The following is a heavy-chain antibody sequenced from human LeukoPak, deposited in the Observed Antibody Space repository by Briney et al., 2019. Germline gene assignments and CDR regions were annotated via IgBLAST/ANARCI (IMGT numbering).Heavy chain of an antibody. D-gene: IGHD3-22*01. J-gene: IGHJ4*02. CDR1: GGSVSSGSYY. Sequence: SETLSLTCTVSGGSVSSGSYYWSWIRQPPGKGLEWIGYIYYSGSTNYNPSLKSRVTISVDTSKNQFSLKLSSVTAADTAVYYCARDRGGDSVAYSGDWGQGTLVTVSS. V-gene: IGHV4-61*01. CDR3: ARDRGGDSVAYSGD. CDR2: IYYSGST.